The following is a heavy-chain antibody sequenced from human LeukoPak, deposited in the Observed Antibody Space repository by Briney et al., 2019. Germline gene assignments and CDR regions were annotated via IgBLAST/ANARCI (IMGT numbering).Heavy chain of an antibody. CDR1: GFTFSNYN. CDR3: ARAAGYYDILIPFDP. Sequence: PGGSLRLPCAASGFTFSNYNMNWVRQAPGKGLEWVSSITTTSTYIYYADSVKGRFTISRDNAKNSLYLQMNSLRAEDTAVYYCARAAGYYDILIPFDPWGQGTLVTVSS. D-gene: IGHD3-9*01. J-gene: IGHJ5*02. CDR2: ITTTSTYI. V-gene: IGHV3-21*01.